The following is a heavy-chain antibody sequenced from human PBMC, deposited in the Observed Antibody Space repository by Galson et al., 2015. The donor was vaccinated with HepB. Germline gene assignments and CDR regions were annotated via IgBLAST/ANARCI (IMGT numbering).Heavy chain of an antibody. CDR1: GFTFSSYA. CDR2: ISSNGGST. V-gene: IGHV3-64D*06. Sequence: SLRLSCAASGFTFSSYAMHWVRQAPGKGLEYVPAISSNGGSTYYADSVKGRFTISRDNSKNTLYLQMSSLRAEDTAVYYCAKDGNGEDYYYGMDVWGQGTTVTVSS. CDR3: AKDGNGEDYYYGMDV. J-gene: IGHJ6*02. D-gene: IGHD4-17*01.